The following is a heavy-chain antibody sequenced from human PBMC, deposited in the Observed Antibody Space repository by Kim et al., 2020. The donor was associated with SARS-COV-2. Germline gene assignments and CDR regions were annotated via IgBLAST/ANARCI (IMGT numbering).Heavy chain of an antibody. Sequence: TIYSADSVKGRFTISRDKAENSLFLQMNGLRAEDTALYYCATVLSKDSNYWGQGTLVIVSS. V-gene: IGHV3-48*01. CDR2: TI. CDR3: ATVLSKDSNY. D-gene: IGHD2-15*01. J-gene: IGHJ4*02.